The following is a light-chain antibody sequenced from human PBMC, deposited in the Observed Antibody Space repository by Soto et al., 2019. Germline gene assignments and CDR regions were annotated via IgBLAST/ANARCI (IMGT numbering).Light chain of an antibody. V-gene: IGLV1-44*01. J-gene: IGLJ3*02. CDR3: AAWDDSLNEWV. Sequence: QSVLTQPPSASGTPGQRVTISCCGSRSNIGSNTENWYQQLPGTAPKLLIYSNNQRPSGVPDRFSGSKSGTSASLAISGLQSEDEADYYCAAWDDSLNEWVFGGGTKVTVL. CDR2: SNN. CDR1: RSNIGSNT.